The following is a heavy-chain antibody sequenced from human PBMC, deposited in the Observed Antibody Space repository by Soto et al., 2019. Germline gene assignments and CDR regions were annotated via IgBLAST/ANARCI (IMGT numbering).Heavy chain of an antibody. CDR3: ARDGSSFRQQWPTYDY. Sequence: EVQLVESGGGLVKPGGSLRLSCAASGFTFSSYSMNWVRQAPGKGLEWVSSISSSSSYIYYADSVKGRFTISRDNAKNSLYLQMNSLRAEDTAVYYCARDGSSFRQQWPTYDYWGQGTLVTVSS. J-gene: IGHJ4*02. CDR1: GFTFSSYS. CDR2: ISSSSSYI. V-gene: IGHV3-21*01. D-gene: IGHD6-19*01.